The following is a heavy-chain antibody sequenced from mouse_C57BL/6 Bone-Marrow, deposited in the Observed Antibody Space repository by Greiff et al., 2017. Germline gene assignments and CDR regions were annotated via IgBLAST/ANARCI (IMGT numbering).Heavy chain of an antibody. D-gene: IGHD1-1*01. CDR1: GYTFTSYS. CDR2: IDPGNGST. J-gene: IGHJ2*01. Sequence: QVQLQQSGAELVKPGASVKMSCKASGYTFTSYSITWMKQKPGQSLEWIGNIDPGNGSTNYNEKFKGKATLTVDTSSSTVYMQLSGLTSDDSAVYYCARERIYCYEYFDYWGQGTTLTVSS. CDR3: ARERIYCYEYFDY. V-gene: IGHV1-55*01.